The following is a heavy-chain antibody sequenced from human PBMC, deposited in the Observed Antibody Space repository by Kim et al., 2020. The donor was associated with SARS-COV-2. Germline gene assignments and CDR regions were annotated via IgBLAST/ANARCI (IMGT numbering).Heavy chain of an antibody. V-gene: IGHV4-34*01. D-gene: IGHD3-22*01. CDR3: ARDGRYYDSSGYPVWYYYYGMDV. CDR2: INHSGST. CDR1: GGSFSGYY. Sequence: SETLSLTCAVYGGSFSGYYWSWIRQPPGKGLEWIGEINHSGSTNYNPSLKSRVTISVDTSKNQFSLKLSSVTAADTAVYYCARDGRYYDSSGYPVWYYYYGMDVWGQETPVTVSS. J-gene: IGHJ6*02.